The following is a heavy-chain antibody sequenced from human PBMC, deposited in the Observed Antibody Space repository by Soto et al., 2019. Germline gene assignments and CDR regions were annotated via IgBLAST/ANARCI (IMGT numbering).Heavy chain of an antibody. D-gene: IGHD3-22*01. Sequence: GGSLRLSCAASGFTFSSYAMSWVRQAPGKGLEWVSAISGSGGSTYYADSVKGRFTISRDNAKNSLYLQMNSLRAEDTAVYYCARDGYYYDSSGYYRWGQGTLVTVSS. CDR1: GFTFSSYA. V-gene: IGHV3-23*01. CDR2: ISGSGGST. CDR3: ARDGYYYDSSGYYR. J-gene: IGHJ5*02.